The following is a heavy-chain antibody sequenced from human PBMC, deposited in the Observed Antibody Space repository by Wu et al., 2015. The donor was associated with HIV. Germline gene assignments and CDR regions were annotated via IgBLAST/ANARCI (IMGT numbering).Heavy chain of an antibody. V-gene: IGHV1-69*05. D-gene: IGHD1-1*01. Sequence: QVQLVQSGAEVKKPGSSVKVSCKSSGGTFSRYAISWVRQAPGQGLEWMGLIFPMIDSAEYAQKFQDRVRITTDRSTSTAYMELNSLRSEDTAIYYCARALGYNFGDAFDIWGQGTMVTVSS. CDR2: IFPMIDSA. CDR1: GGTFSRYA. J-gene: IGHJ3*02. CDR3: ARALGYNFGDAFDI.